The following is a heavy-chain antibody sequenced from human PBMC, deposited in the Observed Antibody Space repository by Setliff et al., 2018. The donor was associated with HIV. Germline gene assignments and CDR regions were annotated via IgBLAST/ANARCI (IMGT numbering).Heavy chain of an antibody. D-gene: IGHD6-13*01. J-gene: IGHJ4*02. CDR3: ARHVGISIGGTRGDFDC. V-gene: IGHV4-4*09. CDR2: IFSSGST. CDR1: GVSMTNNY. Sequence: SETLSLTCSVSGVSMTNNYWTWIRQPPGKGLEWIGYIFSSGSTNYNPSLKSRVTISVDTSKNQFSLRLSSVTAADTAMYYCARHVGISIGGTRGDFDCWGQGTLVTVSS.